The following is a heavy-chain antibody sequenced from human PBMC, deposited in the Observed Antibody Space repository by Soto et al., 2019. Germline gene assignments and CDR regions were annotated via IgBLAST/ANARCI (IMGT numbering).Heavy chain of an antibody. V-gene: IGHV4-59*08. CDR1: GGSISGYY. CDR3: ARQQVGYSSTWSPDY. Sequence: QVQLQESGPGLVKPSETLSLTCTVSGGSISGYYWTWIRQPPGKGLEWIGYIYYSGSTNYNPSLKSRVTISADTSKNQFSLKVNSVTAADTAVYYCARQQVGYSSTWSPDYWGQGTLVTVSS. D-gene: IGHD6-13*01. J-gene: IGHJ4*02. CDR2: IYYSGST.